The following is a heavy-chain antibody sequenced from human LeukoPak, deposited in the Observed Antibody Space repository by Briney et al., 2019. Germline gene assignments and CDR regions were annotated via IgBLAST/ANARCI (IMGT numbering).Heavy chain of an antibody. CDR3: ARGNSDYGIAY. Sequence: ASVKVSCKASGYTFTSYGISWVRQAPGQGLEWMGWISAYNGNTNYAQKFQGRVTMTRDTSISTAYMELSRLRSDDTAVYYCARGNSDYGIAYWGQGTLVTVSS. CDR1: GYTFTSYG. V-gene: IGHV1-18*01. CDR2: ISAYNGNT. D-gene: IGHD4-17*01. J-gene: IGHJ4*02.